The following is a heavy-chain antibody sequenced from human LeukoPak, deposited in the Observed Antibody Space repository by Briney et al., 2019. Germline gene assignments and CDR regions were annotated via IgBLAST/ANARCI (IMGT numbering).Heavy chain of an antibody. CDR3: ARKAPHDTSGWYFDL. J-gene: IGHJ2*01. V-gene: IGHV1-46*01. D-gene: IGHD3-22*01. CDR2: INPSDGGA. CDR1: GYTFTTHY. Sequence: ASVKVSCKASGYTFTTHYIHWVRQAPGQGLEWMGIINPSDGGASYAQKFRGRLTMSRDTSTSTLYIELSSLRSEDTAIYYCARKAPHDTSGWYFDLWGRGTLVTVSS.